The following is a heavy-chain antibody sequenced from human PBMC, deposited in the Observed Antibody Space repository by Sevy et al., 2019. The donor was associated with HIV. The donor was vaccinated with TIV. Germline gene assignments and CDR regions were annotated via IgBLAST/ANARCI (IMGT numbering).Heavy chain of an antibody. CDR3: TRDAGYSIAWSPSDY. J-gene: IGHJ4*02. V-gene: IGHV3-30-3*01. CDR1: GLTFSSHA. Sequence: GGSLRLSCAASGLTFSSHAMHWVRQAPGKGLEWVAVISSAGSNKYYADSVKGRFTISGYNPKNTLYLQMNSRRPEDTAVYYCTRDAGYSIAWSPSDYWGQGTLVTVSS. CDR2: ISSAGSNK. D-gene: IGHD6-19*01.